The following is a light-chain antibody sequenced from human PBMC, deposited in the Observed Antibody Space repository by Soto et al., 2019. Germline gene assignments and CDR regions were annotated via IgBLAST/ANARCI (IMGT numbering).Light chain of an antibody. CDR1: QNLVYSDGNVY. CDR3: MQGTHWPWT. CDR2: DVS. V-gene: IGKV2-30*01. Sequence: VVMTQSPLSLPVTLWQPASLSCRSSQNLVYSDGNVYVNWLHQRPGQSPRRLIYDVSQRDSGVPERFSGSGSGTDVTLTISRVEAADVGVYYCMQGTHWPWTFGQGTKVEIK. J-gene: IGKJ1*01.